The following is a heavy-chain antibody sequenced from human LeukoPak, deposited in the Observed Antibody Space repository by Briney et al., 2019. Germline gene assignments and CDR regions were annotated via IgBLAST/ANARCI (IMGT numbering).Heavy chain of an antibody. J-gene: IGHJ6*03. D-gene: IGHD1-1*01. CDR2: IGTASDT. V-gene: IGHV3-13*01. CDR3: ARGPPRGKYYYMDV. Sequence: GGSLRLSCAASGFTFSSFDMHWVRQPTGQGLEWVSTIGTASDTYYPGSVEGRFTLSRDNAKNSLYLQMNSLTAGDTAVYYCARGPPRGKYYYMDVWGQGTTVTVSS. CDR1: GFTFSSFD.